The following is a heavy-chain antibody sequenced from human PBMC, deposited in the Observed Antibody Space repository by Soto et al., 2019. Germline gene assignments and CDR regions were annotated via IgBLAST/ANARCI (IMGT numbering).Heavy chain of an antibody. CDR2: ISYDGSNK. V-gene: IGHV3-30-3*01. CDR1: GFTFSSYA. J-gene: IGHJ6*02. D-gene: IGHD3-10*01. Sequence: QVQLVESGGGVVQPGRSLRLSCAASGFTFSSYAMHWVRQAPGKGLEWVAVISYDGSNKYYADSVKGRFTISRDNSKNTLYLQMNSLRAEDTAVYYCARDQSAWFGAPNNYYYYYGMDVWGQGTTVTVSS. CDR3: ARDQSAWFGAPNNYYYYYGMDV.